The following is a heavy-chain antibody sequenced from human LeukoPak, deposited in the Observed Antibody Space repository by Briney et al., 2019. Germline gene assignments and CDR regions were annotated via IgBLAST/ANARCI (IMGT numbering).Heavy chain of an antibody. CDR2: IYTTGDT. CDR3: ARATPVGGVRFDY. J-gene: IGHJ4*02. CDR1: GVSISSYY. V-gene: IGHV4-4*09. D-gene: IGHD3-16*01. Sequence: PSETLSLTCTVSGVSISSYYWSWIRQPPGKGLEWIGSIYTTGDTRYNPSLKSRVTISVDTSKNQFSLKLSSVTAADTAVYYCARATPVGGVRFDYWGQGTLDTVSS.